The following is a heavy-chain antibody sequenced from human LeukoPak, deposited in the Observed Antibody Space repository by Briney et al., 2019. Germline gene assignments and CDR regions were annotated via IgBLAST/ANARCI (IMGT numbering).Heavy chain of an antibody. D-gene: IGHD3/OR15-3a*01. CDR2: IYYSGST. J-gene: IGHJ3*02. CDR3: ARAAWTLNASDI. Sequence: SQTLSLTCTVSGGSISSGGYYWSWIRQHPGKGLEWIGYIYYSGSTYYNPSLKSRATISVDTSKNQFSLRLSSVTAADTAVYYCARAAWTLNASDIWGQGTMVTVSS. CDR1: GGSISSGGYY. V-gene: IGHV4-31*03.